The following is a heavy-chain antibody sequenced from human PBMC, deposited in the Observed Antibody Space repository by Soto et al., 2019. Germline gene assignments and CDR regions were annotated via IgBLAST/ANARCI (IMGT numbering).Heavy chain of an antibody. V-gene: IGHV3-11*01. CDR3: ASAGGYDYVWGSYRQYYFDY. J-gene: IGHJ4*02. CDR2: ISSSGSTI. Sequence: QVQLVESGGGLVKPGGSLRLSCAASGFTFSDYSMSWIRQAPGKGLEWVSYISSSGSTIYYADSVKGRFTISRDNAKNSLYLQMNSLRAEDTAVYYCASAGGYDYVWGSYRQYYFDYWGQGTLVTVSS. D-gene: IGHD3-16*02. CDR1: GFTFSDYS.